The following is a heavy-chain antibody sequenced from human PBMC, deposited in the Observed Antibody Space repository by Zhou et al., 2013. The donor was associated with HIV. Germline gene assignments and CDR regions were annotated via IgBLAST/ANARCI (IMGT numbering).Heavy chain of an antibody. D-gene: IGHD6-19*01. CDR3: AKTYARGWGYSSALDFFDN. V-gene: IGHV1-69*18. CDR1: GGTFSSYV. J-gene: IGHJ4*01. CDR2: IIPLFRTA. Sequence: QVYLVQSGAEVKKPGSSVKVSCKGSGGTFSSYVTSWVRQAPGQRLEWMGSIIPLFRTANYSQRFQGRLTITTDESMATAYMDLSSLRSDDTAIYYCAKTYARGWGYSSALDFFDNWGHGTLVTVSS.